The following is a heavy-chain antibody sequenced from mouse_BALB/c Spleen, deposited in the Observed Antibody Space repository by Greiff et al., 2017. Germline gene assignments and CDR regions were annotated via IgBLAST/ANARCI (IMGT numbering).Heavy chain of an antibody. CDR2: ISSGGST. V-gene: IGHV5-6-5*01. Sequence: EVMLVESGGGLVKPGGSLKLSCAASGFTFSSYAMSWVRQTPEKRLEWVASISSGGSTYYPDSVKGRFTISRDNARNILYLQMSSLRSEDTAMYYCARKGVYYYGSSGENFDYWGQGTTLTVSS. D-gene: IGHD1-1*01. CDR1: GFTFSSYA. J-gene: IGHJ2*01. CDR3: ARKGVYYYGSSGENFDY.